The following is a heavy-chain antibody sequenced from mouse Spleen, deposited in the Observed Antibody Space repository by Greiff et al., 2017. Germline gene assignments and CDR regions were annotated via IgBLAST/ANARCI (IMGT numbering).Heavy chain of an antibody. D-gene: IGHD1-1*01. V-gene: IGHV2-5-1*01. CDR3: AKSSYYGSSSWFAY. Sequence: VQLQQSGPSLVQPSQSLSITCTVSGFSLTSYGVHWVRQSPGKGLEWLGVIWRGGSTDYNAAFMSRLSITKDNSKSQVFFKMNSLQADDTAIYYCAKSSYYGSSSWFAYWGQGTLVTVSA. J-gene: IGHJ3*01. CDR2: IWRGGST. CDR1: GFSLTSYG.